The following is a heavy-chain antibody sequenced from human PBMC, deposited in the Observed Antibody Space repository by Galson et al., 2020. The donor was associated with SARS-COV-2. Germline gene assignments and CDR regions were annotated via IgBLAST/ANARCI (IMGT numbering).Heavy chain of an antibody. CDR2: ISAYNGNT. V-gene: IGHV1-18*01. CDR1: GYTFTSYG. CDR3: ARSGLYDYVWGSYRHTYIDY. J-gene: IGHJ4*02. Sequence: GESLKISCKASGYTFTSYGISWVRQAPGQGLEWMGWISAYNGNTNYAQKLQGRVTMTTDTSTSTAYMELRSLRSDDTAVYYCARSGLYDYVWGSYRHTYIDYWGQGTLVTVSS. D-gene: IGHD3-16*02.